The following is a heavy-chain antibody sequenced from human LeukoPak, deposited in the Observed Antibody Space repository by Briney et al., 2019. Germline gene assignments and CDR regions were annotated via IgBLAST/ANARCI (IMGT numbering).Heavy chain of an antibody. V-gene: IGHV3-7*01. CDR2: IKQDGSEQ. CDR3: ASDPHHASRMDV. Sequence: GGSLRLSCAAYGFTFSNYWMNWVRQAPGKGLEWVVNIKQDGSEQYYVDSVKGRFTISRDNAKNSLYLQMNSLRAEDTAVYYCASDPHHASRMDVWGQGTTVTVSS. D-gene: IGHD1-14*01. J-gene: IGHJ6*02. CDR1: GFTFSNYW.